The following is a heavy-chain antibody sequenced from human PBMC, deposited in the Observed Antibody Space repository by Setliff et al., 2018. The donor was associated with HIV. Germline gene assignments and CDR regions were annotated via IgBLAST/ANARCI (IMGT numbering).Heavy chain of an antibody. CDR1: GYTFTSHS. V-gene: IGHV1-3*01. CDR2: INAGNGNT. D-gene: IGHD2-15*01. Sequence: ASVKVSCKASGYTFTSHSIHWVRQAPGQGLEWMGWINAGNGNTKYSPKFQGKITITRDTSASTAFMELSSLTSEDTAVYFCARDGCDGNRCYLYNWFDPWGQGTLVT. J-gene: IGHJ5*02. CDR3: ARDGCDGNRCYLYNWFDP.